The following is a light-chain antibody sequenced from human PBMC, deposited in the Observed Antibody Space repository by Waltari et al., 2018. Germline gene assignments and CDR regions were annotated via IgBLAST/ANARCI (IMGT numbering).Light chain of an antibody. Sequence: QSALTQPASVSGSPGQSITISCTGTSSDVGGYNYVSWYQQHPGKAPNLIIYDVTNRPSGVSTRFSGSKSGNTASLTISWLQAEDEADYYCSSYTSRSSLLVFGGGTRLTV. CDR2: DVT. V-gene: IGLV2-14*03. J-gene: IGLJ2*01. CDR3: SSYTSRSSLLV. CDR1: SSDVGGYNY.